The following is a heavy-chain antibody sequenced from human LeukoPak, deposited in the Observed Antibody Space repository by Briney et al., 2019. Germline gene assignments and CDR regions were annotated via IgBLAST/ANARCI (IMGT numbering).Heavy chain of an antibody. CDR2: INPNSGGT. J-gene: IGHJ5*02. V-gene: IGHV1-2*02. Sequence: GASVKVSCKASGYTFTGYYMHWVRRAPGQGFEWMGWINPNSGGTNYAQKFQGRVTMTRDTSISTVYMELSRLRSDDTAVYYCARDRKDCSSTSCYFRVSDWFDPWGQGTLVTVSS. CDR1: GYTFTGYY. D-gene: IGHD2-2*01. CDR3: ARDRKDCSSTSCYFRVSDWFDP.